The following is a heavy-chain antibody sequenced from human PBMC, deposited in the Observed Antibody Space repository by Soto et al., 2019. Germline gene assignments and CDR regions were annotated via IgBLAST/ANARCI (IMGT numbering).Heavy chain of an antibody. CDR2: IRSKAYGGTT. D-gene: IGHD3-16*02. Sequence: EVQLVESGGGLVQPGRSLRLSCTASGFTFGDYAMSWFRQAPGKGLEWVGFIRSKAYGGTTEYAASVKGRFTISRDDSKSIAYLQMNSRKTEDTAVYYCTRGFMITFGGVIVILDAAFDIWGQGTMVTVSS. CDR3: TRGFMITFGGVIVILDAAFDI. CDR1: GFTFGDYA. V-gene: IGHV3-49*03. J-gene: IGHJ3*02.